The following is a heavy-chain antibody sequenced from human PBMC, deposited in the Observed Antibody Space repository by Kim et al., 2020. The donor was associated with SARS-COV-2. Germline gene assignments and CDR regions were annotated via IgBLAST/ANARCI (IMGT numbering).Heavy chain of an antibody. J-gene: IGHJ4*02. Sequence: GGSLRLSCAASGFTFSSYGMHWVRQAPGKGLEWVAVISYDGSNKYYADSVKGRFTISRDNSKNTLYLQMNSLRAEDTAVYYCAKDSYYDILTGPNLGGLFDYWGQGTLVTVSS. D-gene: IGHD3-9*01. V-gene: IGHV3-30*18. CDR3: AKDSYYDILTGPNLGGLFDY. CDR2: ISYDGSNK. CDR1: GFTFSSYG.